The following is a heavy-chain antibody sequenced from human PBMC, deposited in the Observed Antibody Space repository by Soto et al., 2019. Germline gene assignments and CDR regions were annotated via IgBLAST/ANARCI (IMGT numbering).Heavy chain of an antibody. V-gene: IGHV4-31*03. CDR3: ASTYYDILTGYLPLDYYYYGMDV. Sequence: SETLSLTCTVSGGSISSGGYYWSWIRQHPGKGLEWIGYIYYSGSTYYNPSLKSRVTISVDTSKNQFSLKLSSVTAADTAVYYCASTYYDILTGYLPLDYYYYGMDVWGQGTTVT. CDR1: GGSISSGGYY. CDR2: IYYSGST. J-gene: IGHJ6*02. D-gene: IGHD3-9*01.